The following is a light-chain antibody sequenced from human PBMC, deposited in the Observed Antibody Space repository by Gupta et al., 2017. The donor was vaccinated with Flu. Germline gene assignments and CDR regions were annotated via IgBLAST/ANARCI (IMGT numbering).Light chain of an antibody. Sequence: IVLTQSPGTLSLSPGERATLSCRASQRVGTNYVAWYQKKSVQAPRLLIYGAFRRATGIPDRFSGSGSGKEFTLTSSRREPEDFAVYYVQYDGSSPSFGHGTKVDIK. CDR2: GAF. V-gene: IGKV3-20*01. CDR3: QYDGSSPS. J-gene: IGKJ3*01. CDR1: QRVGTNY.